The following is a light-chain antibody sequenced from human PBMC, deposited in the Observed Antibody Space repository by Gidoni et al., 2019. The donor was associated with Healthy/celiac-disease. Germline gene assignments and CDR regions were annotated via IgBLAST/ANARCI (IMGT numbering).Light chain of an antibody. J-gene: IGKJ1*01. Sequence: DIQMTQSPSTLSASVGDRVTITCRASKSISSWLAWYQQKPGKAPKLLTYKGSSLESGIPTRFSGGGYGTEFTLTISSLQPDDFATYYCQKYNSWTFGQGTKVEIK. V-gene: IGKV1-5*03. CDR3: QKYNSWT. CDR2: KGS. CDR1: KSISSW.